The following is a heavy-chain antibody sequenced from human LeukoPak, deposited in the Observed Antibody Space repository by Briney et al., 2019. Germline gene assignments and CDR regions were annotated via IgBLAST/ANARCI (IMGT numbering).Heavy chain of an antibody. CDR1: GGSFSGYY. CDR2: INHSGST. D-gene: IGHD6-13*01. J-gene: IGHJ5*02. Sequence: ASETLSLTCAVYGGSFSGYYWSWIRQPPGKGLEWIGEINHSGSTNYNPSLKSRVTISVDTSKNQFSLKLSSVTAADTAVYYCATHYSSSWQNTWFDPWGQGTLVT. CDR3: ATHYSSSWQNTWFDP. V-gene: IGHV4-34*01.